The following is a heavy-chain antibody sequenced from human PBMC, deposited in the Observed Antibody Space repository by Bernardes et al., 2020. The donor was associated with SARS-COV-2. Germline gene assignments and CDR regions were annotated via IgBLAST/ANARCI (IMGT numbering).Heavy chain of an antibody. CDR2: IWYDGSNK. CDR3: ARDGESGSNDYYGMDV. CDR1: GFTFSSYG. D-gene: IGHD1-26*01. V-gene: IGHV3-33*01. Sequence: GGSLRLSRAASGFTFSSYGMHWVRQAPGKGLEWVAVIWYDGSNKYYADSVKGRFTISRDNSKNTQYLQMNSLRVEDTAVYYCARDGESGSNDYYGMDVWGQGTTVTVSS. J-gene: IGHJ6*02.